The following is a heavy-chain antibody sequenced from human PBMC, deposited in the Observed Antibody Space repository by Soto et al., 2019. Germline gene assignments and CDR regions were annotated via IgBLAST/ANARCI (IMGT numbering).Heavy chain of an antibody. J-gene: IGHJ4*02. V-gene: IGHV1-69*08. D-gene: IGHD2-15*01. CDR1: GGTLSSYT. CDR3: ARDKGYCSGASCPDFEC. CDR2: IIPNLGIT. Sequence: QVQLVQSGAEVNKPGSSVKVSCKASGGTLSSYTFSWVRQAPGQGLEWMGRIIPNLGITNYAQKFQGRITIIVGKSTSTADLALSSLRSEDTAVYYCARDKGYCSGASCPDFECWGQGTLVTVSS.